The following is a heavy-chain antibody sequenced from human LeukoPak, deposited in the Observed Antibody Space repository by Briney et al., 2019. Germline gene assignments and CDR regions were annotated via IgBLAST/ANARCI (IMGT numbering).Heavy chain of an antibody. CDR1: GFIFSTYG. Sequence: GGSLRLSCAASGFIFSTYGMHWVRQAPGKGLEWVAFIRSDGSDKYYAGSVKGRFTISRDNSKNTLYLQMNSLRAEDTAVYYCGKRDSSSDYWGQGTLVTVSS. CDR2: IRSDGSDK. D-gene: IGHD3-22*01. J-gene: IGHJ4*02. CDR3: GKRDSSSDY. V-gene: IGHV3-30*02.